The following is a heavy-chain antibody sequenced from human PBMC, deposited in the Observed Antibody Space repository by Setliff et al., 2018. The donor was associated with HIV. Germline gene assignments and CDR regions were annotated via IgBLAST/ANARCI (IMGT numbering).Heavy chain of an antibody. V-gene: IGHV4-34*01. CDR3: ARDVMEYFGNYFDY. Sequence: SETLSLTCAVYGGSFSGHYWSWIRQSPGKGLEWIGEINHIGGNTNHNPSLRSRVTISVDTSKNQFSLNLTSVTAADTALYYCARDVMEYFGNYFDYWGQGALVTVSS. J-gene: IGHJ4*02. CDR1: GGSFSGHY. CDR2: INHIGGNT. D-gene: IGHD3-3*01.